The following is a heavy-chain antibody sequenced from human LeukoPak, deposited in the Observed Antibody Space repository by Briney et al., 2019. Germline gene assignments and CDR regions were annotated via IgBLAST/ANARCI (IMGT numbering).Heavy chain of an antibody. CDR2: IFYSGST. D-gene: IGHD3-16*02. V-gene: IGHV4-59*01. Sequence: SETLSLTCTVSGGSISSYYWSWIRQPPGKGLDCIGYIFYSGSTNYNPSLKSRVTISVDTSKNQFSLKLSSVTAADTAVYYCARVSSDDDYVWGSYRLDYWGQGTLVTVSS. J-gene: IGHJ4*02. CDR1: GGSISSYY. CDR3: ARVSSDDDYVWGSYRLDY.